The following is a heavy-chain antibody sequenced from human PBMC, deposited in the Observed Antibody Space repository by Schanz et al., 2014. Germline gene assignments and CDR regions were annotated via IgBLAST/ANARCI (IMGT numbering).Heavy chain of an antibody. CDR2: VSSSSSYT. CDR1: GFTFSDYY. Sequence: QVQLVESGGGLVKPGGSLRLSCAASGFTFSDYYMSWIRQAPGKGLEWVSYVSSSSSYTHYADSVKGRFTISRVNAKNSLYLQMSSLRAEDTAVYYCARPALWFGDNCFDPWGQGTLVTVSS. V-gene: IGHV3-11*06. J-gene: IGHJ5*02. D-gene: IGHD3-10*01. CDR3: ARPALWFGDNCFDP.